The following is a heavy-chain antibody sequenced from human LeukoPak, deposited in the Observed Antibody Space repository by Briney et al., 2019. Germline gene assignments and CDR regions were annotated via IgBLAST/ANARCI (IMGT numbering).Heavy chain of an antibody. Sequence: SETLSLTCAVYGGSFSGYYWSWIRQPPGKGLEWIGEINHSGSTNYNPSLKSRVTISVDTSKNQFSLKLSSVTAADTAVYYCARGLRRQLRTYYYYMDVWGKGTTVTVSS. CDR1: GGSFSGYY. CDR3: ARGLRRQLRTYYYYMDV. CDR2: INHSGST. V-gene: IGHV4-34*01. D-gene: IGHD6-13*01. J-gene: IGHJ6*03.